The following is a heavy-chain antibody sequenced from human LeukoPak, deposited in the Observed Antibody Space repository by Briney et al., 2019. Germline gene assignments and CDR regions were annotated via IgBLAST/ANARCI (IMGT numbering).Heavy chain of an antibody. J-gene: IGHJ4*02. V-gene: IGHV3-48*03. Sequence: GGSLRLSCAASGFTFSSYEMNWVRQAPGKGLEWVSYISISGSTIYYAHSVKGGFTISRDNDKNSMSLQMNSLRAEDTAVYYCARVPYYYDSSGYWGGFDYWGQGTLVTVSS. CDR3: ARVPYYYDSSGYWGGFDY. CDR1: GFTFSSYE. D-gene: IGHD3-22*01. CDR2: ISISGSTI.